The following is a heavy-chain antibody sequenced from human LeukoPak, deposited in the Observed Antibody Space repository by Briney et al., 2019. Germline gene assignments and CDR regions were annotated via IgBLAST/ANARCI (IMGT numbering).Heavy chain of an antibody. D-gene: IGHD6-13*01. CDR3: AKDFSYSSSRGYFDY. V-gene: IGHV3-30*04. CDR2: ISYDGSNK. CDR1: GFTFSSYA. J-gene: IGHJ4*02. Sequence: GGSLRLSCSASGFTFSSYAMHWVRQAPGKGLEWVAVISYDGSNKYYADSVKGRFTISRDNSKNTLYLQMNSLRAEDTAVYYCAKDFSYSSSRGYFDYWGQGTLVTVSS.